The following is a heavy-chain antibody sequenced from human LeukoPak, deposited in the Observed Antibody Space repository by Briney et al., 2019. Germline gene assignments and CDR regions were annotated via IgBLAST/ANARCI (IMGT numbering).Heavy chain of an antibody. V-gene: IGHV1-69*05. D-gene: IGHD3-3*01. CDR3: AKVPDINRWSGYYPQADY. CDR2: IIPIFGTA. CDR1: GYTFTGYY. Sequence: ASVEASCKASGYTFTGYYMHWVRQAPGQGLEWMGWIIPIFGTANYAQKFQGRVTITTDESTSTAYMELSSLRAEDTAVYYCAKVPDINRWSGYYPQADYWGQGTLVTVSS. J-gene: IGHJ4*02.